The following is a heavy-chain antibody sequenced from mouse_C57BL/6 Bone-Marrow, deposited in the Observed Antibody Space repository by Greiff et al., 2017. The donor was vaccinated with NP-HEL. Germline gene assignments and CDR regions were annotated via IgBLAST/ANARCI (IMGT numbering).Heavy chain of an antibody. J-gene: IGHJ3*01. Sequence: QVQLQQPGAELVRPGTSVKLSCKASGYTFTSYWMHWVKQMPGQGLEWIGVIDPSDSYTNYNQKFKGKATLTVDTSSSTAYMQLSSLTSEDSAVYYCARWDYYGSSLAWFAYWGQGTLVTVSA. CDR2: IDPSDSYT. D-gene: IGHD1-1*01. V-gene: IGHV1-59*01. CDR1: GYTFTSYW. CDR3: ARWDYYGSSLAWFAY.